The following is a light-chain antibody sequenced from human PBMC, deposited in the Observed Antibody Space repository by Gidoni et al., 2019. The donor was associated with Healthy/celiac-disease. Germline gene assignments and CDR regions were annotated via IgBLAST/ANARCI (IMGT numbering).Light chain of an antibody. Sequence: EIVLTQPPATLSWSPGERATLSCRASQSVLSYLAWYQQKPGQAPSLLIYDASNRAPGIPAMFIGSGSGTDFTLPISSLEPEDFAVYYCQQRSNWPPGFTFXPXTKVDIK. CDR3: QQRSNWPPGFT. J-gene: IGKJ3*01. V-gene: IGKV3-11*01. CDR2: DAS. CDR1: QSVLSY.